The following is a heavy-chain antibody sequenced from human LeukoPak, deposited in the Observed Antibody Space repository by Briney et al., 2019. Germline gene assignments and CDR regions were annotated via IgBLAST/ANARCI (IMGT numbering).Heavy chain of an antibody. CDR3: ARGDCSGGSCYLFDY. CDR2: IYFGGNT. V-gene: IGHV4-59*01. D-gene: IGHD2-15*01. J-gene: IGHJ4*02. Sequence: PSETLSLTCTVSGGSISGYYWSWIRQPPLKGLEWIGYIYFGGNTNYNPSLKSRVTMSVDTSKNQISLKLSSVTAADTAMYYCARGDCSGGSCYLFDYWGQGALVTVSS. CDR1: GGSISGYY.